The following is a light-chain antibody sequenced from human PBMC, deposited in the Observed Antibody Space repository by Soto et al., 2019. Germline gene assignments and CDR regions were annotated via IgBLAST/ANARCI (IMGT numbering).Light chain of an antibody. CDR2: DAS. J-gene: IGKJ2*01. Sequence: DIQMTQSPSTLSASVGDRVTITCRASQSISSWLAWYQQKPGKAPKLLIYDASSLESGVASRFSGSGSGTEFTRTVSSLQPDDFSTYYCQQYNSYSPYTVGQGTKLEIK. CDR1: QSISSW. V-gene: IGKV1-5*01. CDR3: QQYNSYSPYT.